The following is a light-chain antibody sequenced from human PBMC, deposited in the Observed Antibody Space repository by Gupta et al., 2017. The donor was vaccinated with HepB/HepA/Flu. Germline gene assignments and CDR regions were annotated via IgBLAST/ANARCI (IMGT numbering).Light chain of an antibody. CDR2: WAS. V-gene: IGKV4-1*01. Sequence: DIVMTQPPDALAVSLGERATINCKSSQSVLYSSNNKNYIAWYQQKPGQPPKLLFYWASTRESGVPDRFSGSGSGTDFTLTISSLQAEDVAVYYCQQYYSVIKTFGQGTKVEIK. J-gene: IGKJ1*01. CDR1: QSVLYSSNNKNY. CDR3: QQYYSVIKT.